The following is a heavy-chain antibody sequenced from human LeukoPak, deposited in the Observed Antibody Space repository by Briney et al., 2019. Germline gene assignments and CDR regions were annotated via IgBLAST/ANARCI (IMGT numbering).Heavy chain of an antibody. Sequence: GGSLRLSCAASGFTFSSYWMSWVRQAPGKGLEWVSAITAGHYTFYADSVKGRFTISRDNSKNTLYLQMNSLSADDTAIYYCTKEKYNTGFYDYWGQGILVTVSS. CDR1: GFTFSSYW. CDR2: ITAGHYT. D-gene: IGHD2-8*02. V-gene: IGHV3-23*01. J-gene: IGHJ4*02. CDR3: TKEKYNTGFYDY.